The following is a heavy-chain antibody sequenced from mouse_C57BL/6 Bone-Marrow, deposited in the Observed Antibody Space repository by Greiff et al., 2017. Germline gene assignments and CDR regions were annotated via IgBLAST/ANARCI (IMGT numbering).Heavy chain of an antibody. CDR1: GFTFSSYG. D-gene: IGHD1-1*01. V-gene: IGHV5-6*01. CDR3: ARRFDYYGSSNAY. J-gene: IGHJ3*01. Sequence: EVQGVESGGDLVKPGGSLKLSCAASGFTFSSYGMSWVRQTPDKRLEWVATISSGGSYTYYPDSVKGRFTISRDNAKNTLYLQMSSLKSEDTAMYYCARRFDYYGSSNAYWGQGTLVTVSA. CDR2: ISSGGSYT.